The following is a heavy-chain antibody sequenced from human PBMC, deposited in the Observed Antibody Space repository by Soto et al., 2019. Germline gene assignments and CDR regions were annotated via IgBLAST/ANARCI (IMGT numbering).Heavy chain of an antibody. CDR2: INHSGST. D-gene: IGHD3-3*01. CDR1: GGSFSGYY. Sequence: PSETLSLTCAVYGGSFSGYYWSWIRQPPGKGLEWIGEINHSGSTNYNPSLKSRVTISVDTSKNQFSLKLSSVTAADTAVYYCARAVFWGGYPLNSYSYRDVGGKGPTVTVPS. J-gene: IGHJ6*03. CDR3: ARAVFWGGYPLNSYSYRDV. V-gene: IGHV4-34*01.